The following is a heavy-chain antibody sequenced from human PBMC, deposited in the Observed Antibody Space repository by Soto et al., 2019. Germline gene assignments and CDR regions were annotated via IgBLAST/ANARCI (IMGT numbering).Heavy chain of an antibody. CDR3: AKGNTSGWYFFDY. CDR2: ISGTGRST. CDR1: GFTFSNCA. J-gene: IGHJ4*02. Sequence: GGSLRLSCEASGFTFSNCAMSWVRQAPGKGLEWVSGISGTGRSTFYADSVKDRFTISRDNSKNTVYLQMTSLRAEDTAVYYCAKGNTSGWYFFDYWGQGTLVTVS. D-gene: IGHD6-19*01. V-gene: IGHV3-23*01.